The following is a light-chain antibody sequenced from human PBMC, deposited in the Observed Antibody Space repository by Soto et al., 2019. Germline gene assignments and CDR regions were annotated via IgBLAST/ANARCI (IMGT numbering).Light chain of an antibody. Sequence: DIQMTQSPSTLSASVGDRVTITCRASQSISSWLAWYQQKPGQAPKLLIYDASSLDSGVPARFSGSGSGTEFTLTISSLQPDDFATYYCQQYNSYSQTFGQGTKVEIK. CDR3: QQYNSYSQT. V-gene: IGKV1-5*01. CDR1: QSISSW. CDR2: DAS. J-gene: IGKJ1*01.